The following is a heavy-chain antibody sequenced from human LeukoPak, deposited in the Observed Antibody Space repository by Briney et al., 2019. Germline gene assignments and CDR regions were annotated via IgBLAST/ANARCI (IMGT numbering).Heavy chain of an antibody. D-gene: IGHD4-23*01. J-gene: IGHJ4*02. CDR1: GGSISSSSYY. V-gene: IGHV4-39*07. CDR3: ARRVGGLFRDY. Sequence: SETLSLTCTVSGGSISSSSYYWGWIRQPPGKGLEWIGEINHSGSTNYNPSLKSRVTISVDTSKNQFSLKLSSVTAADTAVYYCARRVGGLFRDYWGQGTLVTVSS. CDR2: INHSGST.